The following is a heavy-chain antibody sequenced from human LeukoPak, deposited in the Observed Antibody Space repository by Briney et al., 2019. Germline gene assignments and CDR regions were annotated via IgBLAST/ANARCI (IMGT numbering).Heavy chain of an antibody. Sequence: SETLSLTCTVSGGSISSYYWSWIRQPAGKGLEWIGRIYTSGSTNYNPSLKSRVTMSVDTSKNQFSLKLSSVTAADTAVYYCARDEADYGSGRLGYYYYGMDVRGQGTTVTVSS. CDR2: IYTSGST. CDR1: GGSISSYY. J-gene: IGHJ6*02. D-gene: IGHD3-10*01. V-gene: IGHV4-4*07. CDR3: ARDEADYGSGRLGYYYYGMDV.